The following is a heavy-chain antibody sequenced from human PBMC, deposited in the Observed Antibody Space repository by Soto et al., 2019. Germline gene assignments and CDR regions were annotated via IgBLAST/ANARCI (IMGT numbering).Heavy chain of an antibody. CDR2: VCSSGST. CDR3: ARVRTEYAGLDY. D-gene: IGHD2-2*01. J-gene: IGHJ4*02. V-gene: IGHV4-61*01. CDR1: GGSVSSNSHY. Sequence: SETLSLTCTVSGGSVSSNSHYWSWIRQSPGKGLESIAYVCSSGSTNYNPSLKSRVAISLDTSKNQFSLRLTSVTAADTAVYFCARVRTEYAGLDYWGQGTLVTSPQ.